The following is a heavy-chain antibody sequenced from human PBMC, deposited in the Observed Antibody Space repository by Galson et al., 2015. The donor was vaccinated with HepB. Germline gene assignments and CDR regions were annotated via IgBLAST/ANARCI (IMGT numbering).Heavy chain of an antibody. Sequence: SVQVSCKVSGYTLTDLSMHWVRQAPGKGLEWMGGFDPEDGETIYEQEFQGRVTMTEDTSTDTAYMELSSLRSEDTAVYYCATDGYCSSTSCYLPWYIWGQGTMVTVSS. CDR2: FDPEDGET. CDR3: ATDGYCSSTSCYLPWYI. V-gene: IGHV1-24*01. CDR1: GYTLTDLS. D-gene: IGHD2-2*01. J-gene: IGHJ3*02.